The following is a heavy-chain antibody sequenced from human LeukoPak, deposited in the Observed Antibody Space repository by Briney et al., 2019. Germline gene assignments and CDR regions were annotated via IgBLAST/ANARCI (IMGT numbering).Heavy chain of an antibody. J-gene: IGHJ4*02. CDR3: VRSLERFGTRDY. CDR1: GFIFGAYW. D-gene: IGHD3-3*01. Sequence: GGSLRLSCAASGFIFGAYWMTWARQAPGKGLEWVGNIKQDGSEQYYMDSVKGRFTISRDNAKKSLFLQMNSLTAEDTGLYYCVRSLERFGTRDYWGQGTLVTVSS. CDR2: IKQDGSEQ. V-gene: IGHV3-7*01.